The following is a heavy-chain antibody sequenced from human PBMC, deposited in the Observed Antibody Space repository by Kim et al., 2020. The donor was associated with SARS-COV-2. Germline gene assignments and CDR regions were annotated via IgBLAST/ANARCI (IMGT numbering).Heavy chain of an antibody. CDR1: GGSISSYY. CDR3: ARGGVIVSAFDI. D-gene: IGHD3-3*01. Sequence: SETLSLTCTVSGGSISSYYWSWIRQPPGKGLEWIGYIYYSGSTNYNPSLKSRVTISVDTSKNQFSLKLSSVTAADTAVYYCARGGVIVSAFDIWGQGTMVTVSS. V-gene: IGHV4-59*13. J-gene: IGHJ3*02. CDR2: IYYSGST.